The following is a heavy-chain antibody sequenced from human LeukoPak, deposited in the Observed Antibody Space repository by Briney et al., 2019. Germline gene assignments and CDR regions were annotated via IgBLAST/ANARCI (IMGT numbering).Heavy chain of an antibody. CDR1: GFTFSSYA. D-gene: IGHD4-17*01. CDR3: AKLSRWAGDYAYFDY. Sequence: GGSLRLSCAASGFTFSSYAMSWVRQAPGKGLEWVSSISGSSSSTYYADSVKGRFTISRDNSKNTLYLQINSLRAEDTAVYYWAKLSRWAGDYAYFDYWGREPWSTSLQ. V-gene: IGHV3-23*01. CDR2: ISGSSSST. J-gene: IGHJ4*02.